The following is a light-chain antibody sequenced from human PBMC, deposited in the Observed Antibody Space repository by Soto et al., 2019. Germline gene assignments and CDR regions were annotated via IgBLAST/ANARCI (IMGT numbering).Light chain of an antibody. CDR1: SSNIGAGYH. J-gene: IGLJ1*01. CDR3: QSYDSSLSGYV. Sequence: QSVLTQPPSVSGAPGQRVTISCTGSSSNIGAGYHVHWYQQLPGTAPKLLISHNNNRPSGVPDLFSGSKSDSSASLAITGLQAEDEADYYCQSYDSSLSGYVFGTGTKLTVL. V-gene: IGLV1-40*01. CDR2: HNN.